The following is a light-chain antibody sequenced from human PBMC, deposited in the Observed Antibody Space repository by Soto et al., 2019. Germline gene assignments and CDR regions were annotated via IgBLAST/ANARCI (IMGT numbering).Light chain of an antibody. CDR2: DVN. V-gene: IGLV2-14*03. J-gene: IGLJ2*01. Sequence: QSALTQPASASGSPGQSITISCSDVGGYEYVSWYQQHPGKAPKLMIYDVNFRPSGVSNRFSGSKSGSTASLTISGLQTEDEADYHCSSYTGTSVVFGGGTKLTVL. CDR1: DVGGYEY. CDR3: SSYTGTSVV.